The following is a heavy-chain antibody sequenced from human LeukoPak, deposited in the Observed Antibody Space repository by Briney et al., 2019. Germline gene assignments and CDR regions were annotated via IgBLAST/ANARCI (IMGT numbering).Heavy chain of an antibody. J-gene: IGHJ6*03. V-gene: IGHV1-8*02. D-gene: IGHD3-9*01. CDR2: MNPNSGNT. Sequence: ASVKVSCKTSGYTFTGYYMHWVRQAPGQGLEWMGWMNPNSGNTGYAQKFQGRVTMTRNTSISTAYMELSSLRSEDTAVYYCARGVVSAWYFDWLSKQYYYYYMDVWGKGTTVTISS. CDR3: ARGVVSAWYFDWLSKQYYYYYMDV. CDR1: GYTFTGYY.